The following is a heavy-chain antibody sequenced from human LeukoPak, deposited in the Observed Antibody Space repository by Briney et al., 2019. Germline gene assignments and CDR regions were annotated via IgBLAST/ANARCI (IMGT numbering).Heavy chain of an antibody. Sequence: GESLKISCKASGYSFTSYWIVWVRQMPGKGLEWMGIIYPGDSDTRYSPSFQGQVTISADKSISTAFLQWSGLKASDTAIYYCARPTLTGYSSGFGCWGQGTLVTVSS. CDR1: GYSFTSYW. V-gene: IGHV5-51*01. CDR3: ARPTLTGYSSGFGC. J-gene: IGHJ4*02. CDR2: IYPGDSDT. D-gene: IGHD6-19*01.